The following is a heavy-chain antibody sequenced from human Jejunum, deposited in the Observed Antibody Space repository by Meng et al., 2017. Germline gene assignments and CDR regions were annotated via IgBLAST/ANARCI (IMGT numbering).Heavy chain of an antibody. CDR1: GFTFTSYD. CDR2: IWYDGSDK. J-gene: IGHJ6*02. Sequence: GGSLRLSCAASGFTFTSYDMHWVRQAPDKGLEWVAVIWYDGSDKYYADSVKGRFTISRDNSMNTVYLEMNNLQAEDTAVYYCARRMGAAGTPFYYYYAMDVWGHGNMVTFSS. CDR3: ARRMGAAGTPFYYYYAMDV. D-gene: IGHD6-13*01. V-gene: IGHV3-33*01.